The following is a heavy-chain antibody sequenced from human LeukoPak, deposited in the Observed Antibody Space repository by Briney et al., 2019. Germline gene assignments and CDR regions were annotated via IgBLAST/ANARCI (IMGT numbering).Heavy chain of an antibody. CDR2: IGQDGGEK. V-gene: IGHV3-7*01. CDR1: GFTFSNYW. CDR3: ARLRGGSY. Sequence: GGSLRLSRAASGFTFSNYWMTWFRQAPGKGLEWVANIGQDGGEKYYVDPVKGRFTISRDNTKDSLYLQMNSLGAEDTALYYCARLRGGSYWGRGTLVTVSS. D-gene: IGHD2-15*01. J-gene: IGHJ4*02.